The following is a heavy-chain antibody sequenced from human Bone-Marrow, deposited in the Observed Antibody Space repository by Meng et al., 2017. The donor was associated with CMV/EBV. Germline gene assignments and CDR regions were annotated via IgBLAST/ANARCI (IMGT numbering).Heavy chain of an antibody. CDR1: GITFSGYA. J-gene: IGHJ4*02. Sequence: LSCGSSGITFSGYAMRWVRQAPGRGLEWVTVISYDGGNKYYADSVKGRFTISRDNSKNTLYLQMTSLRAEDTAVYYCVKGAISYFDDWGQGTLVTVSS. CDR2: ISYDGGNK. V-gene: IGHV3-30-3*01. CDR3: VKGAISYFDD.